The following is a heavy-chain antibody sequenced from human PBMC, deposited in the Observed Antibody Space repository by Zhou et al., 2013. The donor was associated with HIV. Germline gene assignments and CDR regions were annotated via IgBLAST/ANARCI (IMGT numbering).Heavy chain of an antibody. CDR2: IIPILGIP. CDR3: AGETKPGVDAFDI. Sequence: QVQLVQSGAEVQKPGASVKVSCKASGYTFTSYYLHWVRQAPGQGLEWMGRIIPILGIPNYEQKFQGRVMLTADKSTRTTYMELSSLTSEDTAMYYCAGETKPGVDAFDIWGRGTVVTVSS. J-gene: IGHJ3*02. CDR1: GYTFTSYY. V-gene: IGHV1-69*09. D-gene: IGHD1-7*01.